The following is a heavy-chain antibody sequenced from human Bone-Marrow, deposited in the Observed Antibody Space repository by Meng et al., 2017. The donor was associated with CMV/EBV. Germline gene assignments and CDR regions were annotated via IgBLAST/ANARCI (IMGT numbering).Heavy chain of an antibody. CDR3: ARGRSDYFDY. V-gene: IGHV3-21*01. CDR2: ISSSSSYI. Sequence: GESLKISCAASGFTFSSYSMNWVRQAPGKGLEWVSSISSSSSYIYYADSVKGRFTISRDNSKNTLYLQMNSLRAEDTAVYYCARGRSDYFDYWGQGTLVTVSS. CDR1: GFTFSSYS. J-gene: IGHJ4*02.